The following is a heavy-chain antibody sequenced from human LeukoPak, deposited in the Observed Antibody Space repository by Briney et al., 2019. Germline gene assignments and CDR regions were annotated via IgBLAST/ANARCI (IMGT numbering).Heavy chain of an antibody. Sequence: SETLSLTCAVYGGSFSGYYWSWIRQHPGEGLEWIGYIYYSGSTYYNPSLKSRVTISVDTSKNQFSLKLSSVTAADTAVYYCARYYGSGRTNWFDPWGQGTLVTVSS. D-gene: IGHD3-10*01. CDR2: IYYSGST. V-gene: IGHV4-31*11. CDR3: ARYYGSGRTNWFDP. CDR1: GGSFSGYY. J-gene: IGHJ5*02.